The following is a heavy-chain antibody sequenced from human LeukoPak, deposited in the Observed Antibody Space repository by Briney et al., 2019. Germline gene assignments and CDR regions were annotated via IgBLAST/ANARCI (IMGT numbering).Heavy chain of an antibody. V-gene: IGHV3-23*01. CDR3: RHDWFDP. D-gene: IGHD3-3*01. CDR1: GFTFSSYG. J-gene: IGHJ5*02. CDR2: ISGSGGST. Sequence: GGSLRLSCAASGFTFSSYGMHWVRQAPGKGLEWVSAISGSGGSTYYADSVKGRFTISRDNSKNTLYLQMNSLRVEDTAVYYSRHDWFDPWGHGTLVTVSS.